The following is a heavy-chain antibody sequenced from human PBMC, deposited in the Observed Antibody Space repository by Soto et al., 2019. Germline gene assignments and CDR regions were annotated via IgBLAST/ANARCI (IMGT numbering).Heavy chain of an antibody. CDR2: ISWNSGSI. CDR1: GFTFDDYA. Sequence: GGSLRLSCAASGFTFDDYAMHWVRQAPGKGLEWVSGISWNSGSIGYADSVKGRFTISRDNAKNSLYLQMNSLRAEDTALYYCAKDRVVRGDSDYYMDVWGKGTTVTVSS. J-gene: IGHJ6*03. V-gene: IGHV3-9*01. CDR3: AKDRVVRGDSDYYMDV. D-gene: IGHD3-10*01.